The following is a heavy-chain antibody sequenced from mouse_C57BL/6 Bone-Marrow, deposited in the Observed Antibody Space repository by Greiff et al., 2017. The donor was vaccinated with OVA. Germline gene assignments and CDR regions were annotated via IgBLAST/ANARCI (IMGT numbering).Heavy chain of an antibody. J-gene: IGHJ2*01. CDR2: IDPSDSYT. CDR1: GYTFTSYW. V-gene: IGHV1-50*01. CDR3: ARSGPYYGSSYGDY. Sequence: QVQLKQSGAELVKPGASVKLSCKASGYTFTSYWMQWVKQRPGQGLEWIGEIDPSDSYTNYNQKLKGKATLTVDTSSSTAYMQLSSLTSEDSAVYYCARSGPYYGSSYGDYWGQGTTLTVSS. D-gene: IGHD1-1*01.